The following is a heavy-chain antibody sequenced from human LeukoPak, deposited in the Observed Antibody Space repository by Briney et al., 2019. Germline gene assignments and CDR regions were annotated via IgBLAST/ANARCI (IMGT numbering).Heavy chain of an antibody. J-gene: IGHJ4*02. CDR1: GFTFSSYE. CDR3: AREGGDSSGYYGYFDY. V-gene: IGHV3-48*03. CDR2: ISSSGSTI. D-gene: IGHD3-22*01. Sequence: GGSLRLSCAASGFTFSSYEMNWVRQAPGQGLEWVSYISSSGSTIYYADSVKGRFTISRDNAKNSLYLQMNSLRAEDTAVYYCAREGGDSSGYYGYFDYWGQGTLVTVSS.